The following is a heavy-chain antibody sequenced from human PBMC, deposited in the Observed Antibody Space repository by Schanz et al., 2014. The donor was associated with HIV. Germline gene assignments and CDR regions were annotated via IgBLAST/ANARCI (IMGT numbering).Heavy chain of an antibody. CDR2: IIPIFGTA. V-gene: IGHV1-69*01. Sequence: QVQLVQSGAELKKPGSSVKVSCKASGGTFSKYAISWVRQAPGQGLEWVGGIIPIFGTANYAPKFQGRVTITADETTSTAFLDLSSLKSEDTAVYFCARDHRLYTNSPRVYTMDVWGQGTAVTVSS. D-gene: IGHD2-2*02. J-gene: IGHJ6*02. CDR1: GGTFSKYA. CDR3: ARDHRLYTNSPRVYTMDV.